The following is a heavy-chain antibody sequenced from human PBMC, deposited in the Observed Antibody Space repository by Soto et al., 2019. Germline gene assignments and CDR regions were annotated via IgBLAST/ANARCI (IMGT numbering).Heavy chain of an antibody. V-gene: IGHV1-46*01. CDR1: GYSFTSHY. J-gene: IGHJ4*02. CDR2: IYPGGVNI. D-gene: IGHD6-13*01. Sequence: ASVKVSCKAIGYSFTSHYMHWVRQAPGQGLEWMGTIYPGGVNIGYAQKFKGRVTMTKDTSTSTVYMELNSLTSEDTAVYYCARDWAAAGPFEYWGQGTLVTVSS. CDR3: ARDWAAAGPFEY.